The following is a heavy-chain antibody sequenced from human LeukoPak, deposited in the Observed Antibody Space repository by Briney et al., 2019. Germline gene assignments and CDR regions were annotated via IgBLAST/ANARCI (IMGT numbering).Heavy chain of an antibody. CDR2: ISSGSSYI. V-gene: IGHV3-21*04. J-gene: IGHJ4*02. D-gene: IGHD4-17*01. CDR3: AKRDYGDYGHFDY. Sequence: GGSLRLSCAASGFTFSSYSMNWVRQAPGKGLEWVSSISSGSSYIYYADSVKGRFTISRDNSKNTLYLQMNSLRAEDTAVYYCAKRDYGDYGHFDYWGQGTLVTVSS. CDR1: GFTFSSYS.